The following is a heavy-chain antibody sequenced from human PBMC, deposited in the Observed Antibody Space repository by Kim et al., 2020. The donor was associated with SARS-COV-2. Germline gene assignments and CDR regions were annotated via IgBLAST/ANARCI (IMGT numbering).Heavy chain of an antibody. CDR3: ARANPGIASAFDY. J-gene: IGHJ4*02. V-gene: IGHV3-11*06. Sequence: YADTQKGHFTLTRHNAKNSLYLQMNSLRAEDTAVYYCARANPGIASAFDYWGQGTLVTVSS. D-gene: IGHD6-13*01.